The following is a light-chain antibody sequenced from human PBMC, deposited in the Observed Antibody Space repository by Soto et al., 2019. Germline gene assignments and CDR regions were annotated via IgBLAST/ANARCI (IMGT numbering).Light chain of an antibody. CDR3: QQYNTFWT. CDR2: DVS. J-gene: IGKJ1*01. Sequence: IQMTQSPSTLSASVGDRVTITCRASQSISSWLAWYQQKPGKAPKLLIYDVSSLESGVPSRFSGGGSGTEFTLTISSLQPDDFATYYCQQYNTFWTFDQGTKVEIK. V-gene: IGKV1-5*01. CDR1: QSISSW.